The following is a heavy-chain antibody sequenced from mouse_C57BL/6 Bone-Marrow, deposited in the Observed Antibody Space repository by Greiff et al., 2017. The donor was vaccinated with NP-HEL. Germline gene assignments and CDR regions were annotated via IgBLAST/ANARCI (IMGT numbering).Heavy chain of an antibody. CDR1: GYTFTDYN. V-gene: IGHV1-22*01. Sequence: EVQLQQSGPELVKPGASVKMSCKASGYTFTDYNMHWVKQSHGKSLEWIGYINPNNGGTSYNQKFKGKATLTVNKSSSTAYMELRSLTSEDSAVYYCARRRGGSSPFDYWGQGTTLTVSS. CDR2: INPNNGGT. CDR3: ARRRGGSSPFDY. D-gene: IGHD1-1*01. J-gene: IGHJ2*01.